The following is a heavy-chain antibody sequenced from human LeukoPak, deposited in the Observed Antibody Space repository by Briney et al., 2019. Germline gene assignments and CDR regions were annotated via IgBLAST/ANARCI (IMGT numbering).Heavy chain of an antibody. D-gene: IGHD2-2*01. J-gene: IGHJ4*02. CDR1: GFTFSSYW. Sequence: GGSLRLSCAAAGFTFSSYWMSWVRQAPGKGLEWVANIKQDGSEKYYVDSVKGRFTISRDNAKNSLYLQMNSLRAEDTAVYYCARDSTASNFDYWGQGTLVTVSS. CDR2: IKQDGSEK. V-gene: IGHV3-7*01. CDR3: ARDSTASNFDY.